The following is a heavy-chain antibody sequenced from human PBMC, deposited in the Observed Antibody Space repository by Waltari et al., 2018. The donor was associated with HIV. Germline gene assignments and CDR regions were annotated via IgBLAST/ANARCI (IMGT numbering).Heavy chain of an antibody. CDR2: IYYSGST. J-gene: IGHJ3*02. Sequence: QVQLQESGPGLVKPSETLSLTCTVSGGSISSYYWSWIRQPPGKGLEWIGYIYYSGSTNYNPSLKSRVTISVDTSKNQFSLKLSSVTAADTAVYYCARQVLPRYYDSSGYISCAFDIWGQGTMVTVSS. CDR3: ARQVLPRYYDSSGYISCAFDI. D-gene: IGHD3-22*01. V-gene: IGHV4-59*08. CDR1: GGSISSYY.